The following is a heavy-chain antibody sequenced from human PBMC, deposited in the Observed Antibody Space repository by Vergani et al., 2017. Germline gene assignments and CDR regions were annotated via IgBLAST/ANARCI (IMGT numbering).Heavy chain of an antibody. V-gene: IGHV4-59*02. J-gene: IGHJ5*02. CDR1: GVSVPDYN. Sequence: QAQLQESGPGLVKPSETLSLTCHVFGVSVPDYNCNWIRQAPGKGLEGIGSLSTTGGATHASHNPSLKSRVSISVDTSKSQFSLRLTSVTAADSAIYYCAGDTHSWQRADRWGQGLLVSVSS. CDR2: LSTTGGA. D-gene: IGHD6-13*01. CDR3: AGDTHSWQRADR.